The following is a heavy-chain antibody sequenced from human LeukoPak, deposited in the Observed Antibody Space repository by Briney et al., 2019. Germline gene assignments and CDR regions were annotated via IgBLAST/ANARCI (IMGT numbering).Heavy chain of an antibody. CDR1: GGSFRGYY. J-gene: IGHJ5*02. D-gene: IGHD3-10*01. V-gene: IGHV4-34*01. CDR2: INHSGST. CDR3: ARGPRITMVRGASWFDP. Sequence: SETLSLTCAVYGGSFRGYYWSWIRQPPGKGLEWIGEINHSGSTNYNPSLKSRVTISVDTSKNQFSLKLSSVTAADTAVYYCARGPRITMVRGASWFDPWGQGTLVTVSS.